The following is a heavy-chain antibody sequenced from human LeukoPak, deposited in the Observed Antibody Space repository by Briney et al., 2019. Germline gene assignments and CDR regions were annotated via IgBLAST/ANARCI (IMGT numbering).Heavy chain of an antibody. CDR3: AKVMPPGRIRFYSYYMDV. V-gene: IGHV3-48*01. D-gene: IGHD2-15*01. CDR2: ITSSRSTI. J-gene: IGHJ6*03. Sequence: PGGSLRLSCAASGFTFSDYSMNWVRQAPGKGLEWVSYITSSRSTIYYADSVKGRFTISRDNSKNTLFLQMNSLRAEDTAVYYCAKVMPPGRIRFYSYYMDVWGKGTTVTVS. CDR1: GFTFSDYS.